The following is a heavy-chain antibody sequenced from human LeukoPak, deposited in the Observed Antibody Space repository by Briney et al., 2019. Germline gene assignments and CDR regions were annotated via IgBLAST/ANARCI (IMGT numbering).Heavy chain of an antibody. CDR3: ARDQHPHYMDV. CDR2: ISAYNGNT. J-gene: IGHJ6*03. Sequence: ASVKVSCKASGYTFTSYGISWVRQAPGQGLEWMGWISAYNGNTNYAQKFQGRVTMTTGTSTSTAYMELRSLNFDDTAVYYCARDQHPHYMDVWGKGTTVTVSS. D-gene: IGHD2-21*01. CDR1: GYTFTSYG. V-gene: IGHV1-18*01.